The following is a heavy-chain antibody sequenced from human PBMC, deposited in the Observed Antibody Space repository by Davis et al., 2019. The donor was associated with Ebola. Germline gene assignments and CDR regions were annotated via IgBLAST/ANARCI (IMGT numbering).Heavy chain of an antibody. CDR1: GFSFSSHS. Sequence: PGGSLRLSCAASGFSFSSHSMNWVRQAPGKGLEWVSSISRTGARTYFADSVKGRFTISRDDSKNTLYLQMNSLGVEDTAVYYCAKEIRPNDYWGQGTLVTVSS. J-gene: IGHJ4*02. V-gene: IGHV3-23*01. CDR2: ISRTGART. CDR3: AKEIRPNDY.